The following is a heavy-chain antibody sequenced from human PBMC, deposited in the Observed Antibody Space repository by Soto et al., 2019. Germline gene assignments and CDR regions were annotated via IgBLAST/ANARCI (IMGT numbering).Heavy chain of an antibody. CDR1: GYTFTSYY. CDR2: INPSGGST. J-gene: IGHJ6*02. V-gene: IGHV1-46*01. Sequence: ASVKVSCKXSGYTFTSYYMHWVRQAPGQGLEWMGIINPSGGSTSYAQKFQGRVTMTRDTSTSTVYMELSSLRSEDTAVYYCARDRLTGVVKYGMDVWGQGTTVTVSS. CDR3: ARDRLTGVVKYGMDV. D-gene: IGHD3-3*01.